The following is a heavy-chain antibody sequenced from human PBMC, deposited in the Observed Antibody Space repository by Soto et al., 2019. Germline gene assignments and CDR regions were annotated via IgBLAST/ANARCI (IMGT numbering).Heavy chain of an antibody. J-gene: IGHJ5*02. V-gene: IGHV1-2*02. CDR1: GYTFTENQ. Sequence: ASVKVSCKASGYTFTENQIHWLRRAPGQRLEWMGRIDPKSGDTTFAQTYQGRVTMTRDTSSNTVYMELSSVTAADTAVYYCARHTRNQFDPWGQGTLVTVSS. CDR3: ARHTRNQFDP. CDR2: IDPKSGDT.